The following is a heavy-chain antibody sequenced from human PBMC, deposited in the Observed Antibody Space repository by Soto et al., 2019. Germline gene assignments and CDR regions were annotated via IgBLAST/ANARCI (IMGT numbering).Heavy chain of an antibody. CDR2: MNPNSGNT. V-gene: IGHV1-8*01. CDR1: GYTFTSYD. J-gene: IGHJ6*03. CDR3: ARGDELYNYYYYYYMDV. D-gene: IGHD1-7*01. Sequence: ASVKVSCKASGYTFTSYDINWVRQATGQGLEWMGWMNPNSGNTGYAQKFQGRVTMTRNTSISTAYMELSSLRSEDTAVYYCARGDELYNYYYYYYMDVWGKGTTVTVSS.